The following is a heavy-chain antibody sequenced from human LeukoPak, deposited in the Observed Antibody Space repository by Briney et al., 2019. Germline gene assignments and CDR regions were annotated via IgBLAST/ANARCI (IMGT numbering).Heavy chain of an antibody. Sequence: GASVKVSCKASGGTFSSYAISWVRQAPGQGLEWMGGIIPIFGTANYAQKFQGRVTITADKSTSTAYMELSSLRSEDTAVYYCAKGLHRIAAAADWENWFDPWGQGTLVTVSS. J-gene: IGHJ5*02. CDR3: AKGLHRIAAAADWENWFDP. V-gene: IGHV1-69*06. CDR2: IIPIFGTA. CDR1: GGTFSSYA. D-gene: IGHD6-13*01.